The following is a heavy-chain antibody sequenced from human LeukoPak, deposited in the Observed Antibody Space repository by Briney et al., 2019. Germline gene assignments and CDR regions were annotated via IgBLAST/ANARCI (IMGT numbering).Heavy chain of an antibody. CDR2: IYSGGST. V-gene: IGHV3-66*01. CDR1: GFTVSSNY. CDR3: APPNPVP. Sequence: GGSLRLSCAASGFTVSSNYMSWVRQAPGKGLEWVSVIYSGGSTYYADSAKGRFTISRDNSKNTLYLQMNSLRAEDTAVYYRAPPNPVPWGQGTLVTASS. J-gene: IGHJ5*02.